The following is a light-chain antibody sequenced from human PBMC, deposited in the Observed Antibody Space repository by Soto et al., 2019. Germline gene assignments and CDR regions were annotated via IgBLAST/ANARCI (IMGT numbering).Light chain of an antibody. CDR1: SSDVGSYNY. Sequence: QLVLTQPASVSGSPGQSITISCTGTSSDVGSYNYVAWYQQFPGKTPKLMIYEVRNRPSGVSSRFSGSKSGNTASLTISGLQAEDEADYYCISYTGSDTSYVFGTGTKLTVL. V-gene: IGLV2-14*01. CDR2: EVR. J-gene: IGLJ1*01. CDR3: ISYTGSDTSYV.